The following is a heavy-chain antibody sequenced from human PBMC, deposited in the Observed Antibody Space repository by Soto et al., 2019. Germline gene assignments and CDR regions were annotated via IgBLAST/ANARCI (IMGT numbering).Heavy chain of an antibody. V-gene: IGHV5-51*01. Sequence: GESLKISCKGSGYSFTSYWIGWVRQMPGKGLVCLGFFYPGDSDTRYSPSFQGQVTISADKFISSSYLQWSSLKASDTAMFYCARGSHDFWSGYAYYYGMDVWGQGTTVTVSS. CDR2: FYPGDSDT. D-gene: IGHD3-3*01. J-gene: IGHJ6*02. CDR1: GYSFTSYW. CDR3: ARGSHDFWSGYAYYYGMDV.